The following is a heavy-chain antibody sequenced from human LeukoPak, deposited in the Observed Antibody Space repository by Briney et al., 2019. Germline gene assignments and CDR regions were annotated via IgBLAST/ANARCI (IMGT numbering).Heavy chain of an antibody. D-gene: IGHD3-9*01. Sequence: SVKVSCKASGGTFSSYAISWVRQAPGQGLEWMGTIIPILGIANYAQKFHGRVTITADKSTSTAYMELSSLRSEDTAVYYCARADYDILTGYYSFDYWGQGTLVTVSS. CDR2: IIPILGIA. CDR3: ARADYDILTGYYSFDY. CDR1: GGTFSSYA. V-gene: IGHV1-69*04. J-gene: IGHJ4*02.